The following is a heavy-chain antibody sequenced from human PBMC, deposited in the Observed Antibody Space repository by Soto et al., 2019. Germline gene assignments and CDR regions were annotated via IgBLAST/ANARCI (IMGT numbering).Heavy chain of an antibody. D-gene: IGHD4-4*01. CDR2: ISSSSSYI. CDR1: GFTFSSYS. V-gene: IGHV3-21*01. CDR3: ARMGLGAYSNYARYYYMDV. J-gene: IGHJ6*03. Sequence: EVQLVESGGGLVKPGGSPRLSCAASGFTFSSYSMNWVRQAPGKGLEWVSSISSSSSYIYYADSVKGRFTISRDNAKNSLYLQMNSLRAEDTAVYYCARMGLGAYSNYARYYYMDVWGKGTTVTVSS.